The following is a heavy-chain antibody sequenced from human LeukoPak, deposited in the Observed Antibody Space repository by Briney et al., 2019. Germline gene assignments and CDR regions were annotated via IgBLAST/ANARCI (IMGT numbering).Heavy chain of an antibody. CDR2: MNPNSGNT. CDR1: GYTFTSYD. V-gene: IGHV1-8*01. D-gene: IGHD2-2*01. Sequence: ASVKVSCKASGYTFTSYDINWVRQATGQGLESMGWMNPNSGNTGYAQKFQGRVTMTRNTSISTAYMELSSLRSEDTAVYYCARGVVPAAPAIGFDPWGQGTLVTVSS. J-gene: IGHJ5*02. CDR3: ARGVVPAAPAIGFDP.